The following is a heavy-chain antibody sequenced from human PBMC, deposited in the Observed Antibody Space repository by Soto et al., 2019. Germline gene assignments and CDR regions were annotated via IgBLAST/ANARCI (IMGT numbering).Heavy chain of an antibody. J-gene: IGHJ4*02. Sequence: GGSLRLSCAASGFTFSSYPLHWVRQAPGKGLEWVAFISFDGRDTYYPDSLKGRFTISRDDSKNTVYLQINSLRPEDTAVYYCARDYSDSSGYLLYWGQGTPVTVS. CDR1: GFTFSSYP. V-gene: IGHV3-30-3*01. CDR2: ISFDGRDT. D-gene: IGHD3-22*01. CDR3: ARDYSDSSGYLLY.